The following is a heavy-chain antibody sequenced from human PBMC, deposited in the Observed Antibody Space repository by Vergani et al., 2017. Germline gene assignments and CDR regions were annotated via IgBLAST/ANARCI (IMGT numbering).Heavy chain of an antibody. CDR1: GYTFTSYA. Sequence: QVQLVQSGAEVKTPGASVKVSCKASGYTFTSYAMHWVRQAPGQRLEWMGWINAGNGNTKYSQKFQGRVTITRDTSASTAYMDLSSLRSEDTAVYYCARVNRGSGSYYLGYYYYYMDVWGKGTTVTVSS. CDR3: ARVNRGSGSYYLGYYYYYMDV. D-gene: IGHD3-10*01. CDR2: INAGNGNT. V-gene: IGHV1-3*01. J-gene: IGHJ6*03.